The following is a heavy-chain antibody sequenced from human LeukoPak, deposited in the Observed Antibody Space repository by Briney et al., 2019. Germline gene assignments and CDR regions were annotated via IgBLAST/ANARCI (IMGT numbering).Heavy chain of an antibody. V-gene: IGHV4-39*02. CDR2: IYYSGRT. J-gene: IGHJ4*02. CDR3: ARDIMITFGGVIVQDY. D-gene: IGHD3-16*02. CDR1: GGSISSSSYY. Sequence: SETLSLTCTVSGGSISSSSYYWGWIRQPPGKGLEWIGSIYYSGRTYYNPSLKSRVTLYVDTSKNQFSLKLSSVTAADTAVYYCARDIMITFGGVIVQDYWGQGTLVTVSS.